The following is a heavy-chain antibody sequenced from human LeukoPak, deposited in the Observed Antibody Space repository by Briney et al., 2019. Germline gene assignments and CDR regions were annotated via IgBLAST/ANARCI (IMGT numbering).Heavy chain of an antibody. CDR2: FSGSGGGGGT. J-gene: IGHJ6*02. CDR1: GFTFGTFG. CDR3: ARSRPSSSGWYVDYYYYGMDV. D-gene: IGHD6-19*01. Sequence: GGSLRLSCAASGFTFGTFGMSWVRQGPGKGLEWVSTFSGSGGGGGTFYADSVKGRFTISRDNSKNTLYLQMNSLRAEDTAVYYCARSRPSSSGWYVDYYYYGMDVWGQGTTVTVSS. V-gene: IGHV3-23*01.